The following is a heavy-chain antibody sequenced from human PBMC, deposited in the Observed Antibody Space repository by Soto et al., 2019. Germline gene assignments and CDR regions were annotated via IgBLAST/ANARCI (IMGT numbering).Heavy chain of an antibody. CDR1: GYSLTSYW. CDR3: GRRLELRDCDY. CDR2: IDPSDSYT. Sequence: GASLKISCKGSGYSLTSYWISWVRQMPGKGLEWMGRIDPSDSYTNYSPSFQGHVTISADKPISTAYLQWSSLKASDTAMYYCGRRLELRDCDYWGQGTLVTVSS. J-gene: IGHJ4*02. V-gene: IGHV5-10-1*01. D-gene: IGHD1-7*01.